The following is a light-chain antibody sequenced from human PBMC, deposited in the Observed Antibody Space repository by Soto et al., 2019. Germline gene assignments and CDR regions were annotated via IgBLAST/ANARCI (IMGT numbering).Light chain of an antibody. CDR2: GSS. CDR1: QSVSNNY. CDR3: QQYGSSPPYT. J-gene: IGKJ2*01. V-gene: IGKV3-20*01. Sequence: EVVLTQSPGTLSLSPGERATLSCRASQSVSNNYLAWYQQKPGQAPRLLIFGSSDRATGIPDRFSGNGSGTDFTLTISRLEPEDFAVYYCQQYGSSPPYTFGQGTKLEIK.